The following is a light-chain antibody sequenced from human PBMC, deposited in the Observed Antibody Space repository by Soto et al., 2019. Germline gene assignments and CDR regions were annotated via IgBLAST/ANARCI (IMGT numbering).Light chain of an antibody. CDR1: SSDVGDYDY. CDR3: SSYTSSSTSHVL. CDR2: EVS. V-gene: IGLV2-14*01. J-gene: IGLJ2*01. Sequence: LTQPASVSGSPGQSITISCTGTSSDVGDYDYVSWYQQHPGKAPKLMIYEVSSRPSGVSNRFSGSKSGNTASLTISGLQAEDEADYYCSSYTSSSTSHVLFGGGTKVTVL.